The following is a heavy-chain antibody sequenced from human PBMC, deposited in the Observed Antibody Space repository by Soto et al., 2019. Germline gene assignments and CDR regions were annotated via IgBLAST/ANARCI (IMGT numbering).Heavy chain of an antibody. Sequence: SETLSLTCTVSGGSISSGAYYWSWIRQHPGKGLEWIGYIYYSGSTYYNPSLKSRVTISVDTSKNQFSLKLSSVTAADTAVYYCAIYDSSGSRGFQHWGQGPLVTVS. CDR2: IYYSGST. CDR1: GGSISSGAYY. J-gene: IGHJ1*01. V-gene: IGHV4-31*03. CDR3: AIYDSSGSRGFQH. D-gene: IGHD3-22*01.